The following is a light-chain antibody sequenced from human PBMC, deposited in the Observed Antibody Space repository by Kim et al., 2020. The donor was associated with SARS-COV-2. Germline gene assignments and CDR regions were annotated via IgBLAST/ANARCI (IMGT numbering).Light chain of an antibody. CDR2: GAS. V-gene: IGKV3-20*01. Sequence: EIVLTQSPGTLSLSPGERATLSCRASQSVSSSYLAWYQQKPGQAPRLLIYGASSRATGIPDRFSGSGSGTDFTLTISRLEPEDFAVYYCQQHGSSPITFGQVTRLEIK. J-gene: IGKJ5*01. CDR3: QQHGSSPIT. CDR1: QSVSSSY.